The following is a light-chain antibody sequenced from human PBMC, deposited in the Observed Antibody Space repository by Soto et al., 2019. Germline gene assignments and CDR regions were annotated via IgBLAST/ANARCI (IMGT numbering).Light chain of an antibody. CDR1: QSVSSY. CDR2: DAS. J-gene: IGKJ1*01. Sequence: EIVLTQSPATLSLSPGERATLSCRASQSVSSYLAWYQQKPGQSPRLLIYDASSRATGIPARFSGSGSGTDFTLTISSLEPEDFAVYYCQHRTSWPTTFGQGTKVEIK. CDR3: QHRTSWPTT. V-gene: IGKV3-11*01.